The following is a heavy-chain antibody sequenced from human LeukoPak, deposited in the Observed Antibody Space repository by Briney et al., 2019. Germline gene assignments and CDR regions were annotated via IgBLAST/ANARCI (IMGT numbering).Heavy chain of an antibody. CDR1: GFTFSSYS. CDR3: ARQNGAGYYYYFDY. V-gene: IGHV3-48*01. J-gene: IGHJ4*02. D-gene: IGHD3-22*01. CDR2: ISSSSGSI. Sequence: GSLRLSCAASGFTFSSYSMNWVRQAPGKGLEWVSYISSSSGSIYYADSVKGRFTISRDNAKNSLFLQMTSLRAEDTAVYYCARQNGAGYYYYFDYWGQGTLVTVSS.